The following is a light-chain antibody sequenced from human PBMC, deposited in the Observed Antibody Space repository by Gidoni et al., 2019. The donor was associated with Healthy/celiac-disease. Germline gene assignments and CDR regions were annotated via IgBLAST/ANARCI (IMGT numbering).Light chain of an antibody. CDR1: QSISSY. V-gene: IGKV1-39*01. Sequence: DINMTPSPSSLSASVGDRVTITCRASQSISSYLNWYQQKPGKAPKLLIYAASSLQSGVPSRFSGSGSGTDFTLTISSLQPEDFATYYCQQSYSTPCTFGPGTKVDIK. CDR2: AAS. J-gene: IGKJ3*01. CDR3: QQSYSTPCT.